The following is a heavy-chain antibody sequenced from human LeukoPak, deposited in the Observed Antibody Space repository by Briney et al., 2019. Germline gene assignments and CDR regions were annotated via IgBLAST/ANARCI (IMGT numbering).Heavy chain of an antibody. CDR1: GYSLTSYF. D-gene: IGHD1-1*01. J-gene: IGHJ4*02. CDR2: INPSGDAT. Sequence: GASVKVSCRASGYSLTSYFMHWVRQAPGQGLEWMGVINPSGDATSYTQKFQGRVTMTRDMSTSTVFMELSSLRSEDTAIYFCAREPPSTGYYDYWGQGTLVTVSS. CDR3: AREPPSTGYYDY. V-gene: IGHV1-46*01.